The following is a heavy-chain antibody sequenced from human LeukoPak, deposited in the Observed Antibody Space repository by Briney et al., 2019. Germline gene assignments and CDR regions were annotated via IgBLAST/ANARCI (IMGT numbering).Heavy chain of an antibody. J-gene: IGHJ4*02. CDR3: AREGYYDSSGYQFDY. CDR1: GGSISSSSYY. V-gene: IGHV4-39*07. Sequence: SETLSLTCTVSGGSISSSSYYWGWIRQPPGKGLEWIGSIYYSGSTYYNPSLKSRVTISVDTSKNQFSLKLSSVTAADTAVYYRAREGYYDSSGYQFDYWGQGTLVTVSS. D-gene: IGHD3-22*01. CDR2: IYYSGST.